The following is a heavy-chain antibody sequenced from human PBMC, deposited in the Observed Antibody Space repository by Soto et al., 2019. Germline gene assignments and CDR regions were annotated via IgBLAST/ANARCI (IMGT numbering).Heavy chain of an antibody. CDR3: ARDGVPAAYYYYGMDV. CDR1: GGSISSGDYY. Sequence: SETLSLTCTVSGGSISSGDYYWSWIRQPPGKGLEWIGYIYYSGSTYYNPSLKSRVTISVDTSKNQFSLKLSSVTAADTAVYYCARDGVPAAYYYYGMDVWGQGSTVTVSS. CDR2: IYYSGST. D-gene: IGHD2-2*01. J-gene: IGHJ6*02. V-gene: IGHV4-30-4*01.